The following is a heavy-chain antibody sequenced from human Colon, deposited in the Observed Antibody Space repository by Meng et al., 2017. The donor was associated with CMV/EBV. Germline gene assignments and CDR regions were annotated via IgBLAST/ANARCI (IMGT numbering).Heavy chain of an antibody. V-gene: IGHV4-34*01. CDR3: ARELGGNSGFDY. D-gene: IGHD4-23*01. Sequence: CAVYGGSFGGYYWSWIRQPPGKGLGWIGEINHSGSTNYNPSLKSRVTISVDTSKNQFSLKLSSVTAADTAVYYCARELGGNSGFDYWGQGTLVTVSS. CDR2: INHSGST. CDR1: GGSFGGYY. J-gene: IGHJ4*02.